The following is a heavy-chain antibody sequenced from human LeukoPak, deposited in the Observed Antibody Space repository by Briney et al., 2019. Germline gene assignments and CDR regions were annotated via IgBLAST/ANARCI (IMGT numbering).Heavy chain of an antibody. Sequence: ASVKVSCKVSGYTLTELSMHWVRQAPGKGLEWMGGFDPEDGETIYAQKFQGRVTMTEDTSTDTAYMELSSLRSEDTAVYYCATGGSNDCYDSSGYPNLFDYWGQGTLVTVSS. V-gene: IGHV1-24*01. D-gene: IGHD3-22*01. CDR2: FDPEDGET. J-gene: IGHJ4*02. CDR3: ATGGSNDCYDSSGYPNLFDY. CDR1: GYTLTELS.